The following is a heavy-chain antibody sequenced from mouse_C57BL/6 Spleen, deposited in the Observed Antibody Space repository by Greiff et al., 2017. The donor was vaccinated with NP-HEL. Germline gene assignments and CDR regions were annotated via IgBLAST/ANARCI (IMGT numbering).Heavy chain of an antibody. CDR3: ARRTAQATDY. D-gene: IGHD3-2*02. CDR2: ISSGSSTI. V-gene: IGHV5-17*01. J-gene: IGHJ2*01. Sequence: EVKLVESGGGLVKPGGSLKLSCAASGFTFSDYGMHWVRQAPEKGLEWVAYISSGSSTIYYADTVQGRFTISRDNAKNTLFLQMTSLRSEDTAMYYCARRTAQATDYWGQGTTLTVSS. CDR1: GFTFSDYG.